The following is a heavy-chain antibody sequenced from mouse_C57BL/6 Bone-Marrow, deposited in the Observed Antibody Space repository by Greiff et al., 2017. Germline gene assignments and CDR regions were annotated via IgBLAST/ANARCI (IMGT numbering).Heavy chain of an antibody. CDR1: GYTFTSYW. CDR2: IHPNSGST. J-gene: IGHJ2*01. V-gene: IGHV1-64*01. D-gene: IGHD2-10*01. Sequence: QVQLQQPGAELVKPGASVTLSCKASGYTFTSYWMHWVKQRPGQGLEWIGMIHPNSGSTNYNEKFKSKATLTVDKSSSTAYMQLSSLTSEDAAVYYCARSGALLVRYIDYWGQGTTLTVSS. CDR3: ARSGALLVRYIDY.